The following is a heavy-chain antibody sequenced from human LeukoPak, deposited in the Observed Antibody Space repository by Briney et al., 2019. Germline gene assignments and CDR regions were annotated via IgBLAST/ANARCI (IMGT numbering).Heavy chain of an antibody. J-gene: IGHJ6*02. Sequence: GGSLRLSCAASGFTFSSYWMHWVCQAPGKGLLWVSRINSDGTTTYYADSVKGRFTISRDNAKNTLYLQMNSLRAEDTAVYYCARGNCYGMDVWGQGTTVTVSS. CDR1: GFTFSSYW. CDR3: ARGNCYGMDV. CDR2: INSDGTTT. V-gene: IGHV3-74*01.